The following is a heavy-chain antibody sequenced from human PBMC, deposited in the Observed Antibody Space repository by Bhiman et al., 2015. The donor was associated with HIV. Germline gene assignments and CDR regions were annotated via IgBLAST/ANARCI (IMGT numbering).Heavy chain of an antibody. V-gene: IGHV3-53*01. Sequence: EVQLVESGGGLIQPGGSLRLSCAASGFTVSSNSMSWVRQAPGKGLEWVSVIYSGGSTYYGDSVKGRFTISRDNAKNSLYLQMNSLRAEDTAVFYCARDRPYNWNWGSYYYGMDVWGQGTTVTVSS. CDR2: IYSGGST. CDR3: ARDRPYNWNWGSYYYGMDV. CDR1: GFTVSSNS. J-gene: IGHJ6*02. D-gene: IGHD1-7*01.